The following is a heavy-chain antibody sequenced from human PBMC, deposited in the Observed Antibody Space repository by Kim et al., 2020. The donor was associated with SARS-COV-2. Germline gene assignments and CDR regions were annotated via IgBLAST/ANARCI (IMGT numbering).Heavy chain of an antibody. D-gene: IGHD2-8*02. Sequence: SETLSLTCAVYVGSFSGYHWSWIRQPPGKGLEWIGEINHSGTFNHNPSLKSRVTISIDRSKNQFSLKLTSVTAADTGFYYCARGRMAVVPALVLGLGPHYEYFSMDVWGHGTTVTVSS. CDR3: ARGRMAVVPALVLGLGPHYEYFSMDV. CDR1: VGSFSGYH. CDR2: INHSGTF. J-gene: IGHJ6*02. V-gene: IGHV4-34*01.